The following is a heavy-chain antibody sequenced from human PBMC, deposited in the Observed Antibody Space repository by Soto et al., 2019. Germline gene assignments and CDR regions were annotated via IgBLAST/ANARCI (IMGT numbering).Heavy chain of an antibody. CDR3: ASGWYEDYDYGMDV. CDR1: GYTFTSYG. V-gene: IGHV1-18*01. Sequence: XSVKVSFKASGYTFTSYGISWVRQTPGQGLEWMGWISAYNGNTNYAQKLQGRVTMTTDTSTSTAYMELRSLRYDDTAVYYCASGWYEDYDYGMDVWGQGTTVTVSS. CDR2: ISAYNGNT. D-gene: IGHD6-19*01. J-gene: IGHJ6*02.